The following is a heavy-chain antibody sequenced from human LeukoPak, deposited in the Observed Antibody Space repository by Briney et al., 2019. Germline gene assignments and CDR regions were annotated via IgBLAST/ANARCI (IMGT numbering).Heavy chain of an antibody. CDR2: ISYDGSNK. V-gene: IGHV3-30*03. J-gene: IGHJ6*02. Sequence: GGSLRLSCAASGFTFSSYGMHWVRQAPGKGLEWVAVISYDGSNKYYADSVKGRFTISRDNSKNTLYLQMNSLRAEDTAVYYCAREFDWFYCMDVWGQGTTVTVSS. D-gene: IGHD3-9*01. CDR1: GFTFSSYG. CDR3: AREFDWFYCMDV.